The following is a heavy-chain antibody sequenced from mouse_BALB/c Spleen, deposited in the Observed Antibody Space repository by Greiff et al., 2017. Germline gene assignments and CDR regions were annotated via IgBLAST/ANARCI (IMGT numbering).Heavy chain of an antibody. D-gene: IGHD2-10*02. J-gene: IGHJ4*01. Sequence: VQRVESGAELAKPGASVKMSCKASGYTFTSYWMHWVKQRPGQGLEWIGYINPSTGYTEYNQKFKDKATLTADKSSSTAYMQLSSLTSEDSAVYYCARSRYGNFYAMDYWGQGTSVTVSS. V-gene: IGHV1-7*01. CDR2: INPSTGYT. CDR1: GYTFTSYW. CDR3: ARSRYGNFYAMDY.